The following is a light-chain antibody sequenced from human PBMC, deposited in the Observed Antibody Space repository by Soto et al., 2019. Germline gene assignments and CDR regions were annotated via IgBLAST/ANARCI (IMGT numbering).Light chain of an antibody. CDR2: DVS. CDR1: SSDVGGYNY. V-gene: IGLV2-14*03. CDR3: SSYTSTNTVV. J-gene: IGLJ2*01. Sequence: QSALTQPASVSGSPGQSITISCTGTSSDVGGYNYVSWYQHHPGKAPKLMIYDVSNRPSGVSNRFSGSKSDNTASLTISGLQAEDEADYYCSSYTSTNTVVFGGGTMLTVL.